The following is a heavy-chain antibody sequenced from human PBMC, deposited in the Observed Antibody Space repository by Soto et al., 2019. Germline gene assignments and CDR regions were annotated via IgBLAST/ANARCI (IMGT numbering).Heavy chain of an antibody. V-gene: IGHV3-21*01. CDR2: ISSSGEYI. CDR1: GFPFSTNS. Sequence: EVQLEESGGGLVKPGGSLRVSCAASGFPFSTNSMSWVRQAPGKGLEWVSLISSSGEYIQYADSVKGRFTISRDNAKKSPYLQMNSLRAGDTALYYCAGIRARSSSWYFDFWGQGTLVIVSS. D-gene: IGHD6-13*01. CDR3: AGIRARSSSWYFDF. J-gene: IGHJ4*02.